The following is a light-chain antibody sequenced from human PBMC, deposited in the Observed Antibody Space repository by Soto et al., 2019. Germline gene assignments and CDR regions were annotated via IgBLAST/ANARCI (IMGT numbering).Light chain of an antibody. CDR3: QQYYTNPRT. J-gene: IGKJ2*01. V-gene: IGKV4-1*01. Sequence: DIVMTQSPDSLAVSLGERATINCKSSQSVLYSSNNKNYLAWYQQKPGQPPKLLIYWASTRESGVPERFSGSGSGTDFTLTISSLQAEDVEVYYCQQYYTNPRTFGQGTKVDIK. CDR1: QSVLYSSNNKNY. CDR2: WAS.